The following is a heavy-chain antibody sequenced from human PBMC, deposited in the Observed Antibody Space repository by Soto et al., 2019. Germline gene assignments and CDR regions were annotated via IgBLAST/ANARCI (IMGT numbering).Heavy chain of an antibody. CDR2: IVVGSGNT. J-gene: IGHJ6*02. Sequence: ASVKVSCKASGFTFTSSAVQWVRQARGQRLEWIGWIVVGSGNTNYAQKFQERVTITRDMSTSTAYMELSSLRSEDTAVYYCAADNPGIVPLYGLDVWGQGTTVTVSS. D-gene: IGHD2-2*01. CDR1: GFTFTSSA. V-gene: IGHV1-58*01. CDR3: AADNPGIVPLYGLDV.